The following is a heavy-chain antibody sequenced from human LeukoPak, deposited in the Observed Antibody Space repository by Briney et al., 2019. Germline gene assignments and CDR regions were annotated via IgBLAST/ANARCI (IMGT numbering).Heavy chain of an antibody. D-gene: IGHD2-21*02. Sequence: SETLSLTCAVYGGTFSGHYWSWIRQPPGKGLEWIGEINQSGKSNHNPSLKSRVTISVDTSKNQFSLKMTSLTAADTAIYYCASQWMTARVMTXWGRGXPVT. CDR1: GGTFSGHY. CDR3: ASQWMTARVMTX. V-gene: IGHV4-34*08. J-gene: IGHJ1*01. CDR2: INQSGKS.